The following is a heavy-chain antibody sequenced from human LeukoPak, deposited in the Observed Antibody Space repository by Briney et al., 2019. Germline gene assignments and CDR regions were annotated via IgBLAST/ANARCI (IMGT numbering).Heavy chain of an antibody. Sequence: PSETLSLTCAVYGGSFSGYYWSWIRQPPGKGLEWIGEINHSGSTNYNPSLKSRVTISVDTSKNQFSLKLSSVTAADTAVYYCARYPKSPHYYYGMDVWGQGTTVTVSS. J-gene: IGHJ6*02. CDR2: INHSGST. CDR1: GGSFSGYY. V-gene: IGHV4-34*01. CDR3: ARYPKSPHYYYGMDV.